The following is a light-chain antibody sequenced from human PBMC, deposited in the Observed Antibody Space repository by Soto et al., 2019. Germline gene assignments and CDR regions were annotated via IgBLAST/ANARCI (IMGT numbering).Light chain of an antibody. CDR3: SSLTTSFTYV. V-gene: IGLV2-14*01. CDR2: EVS. Sequence: QSVLTQPASVSGSPGQSVAISCTGTSSDVGAYNYVSWYQQHPGKAPKLLLSEVSNRPSGVSDRFSGSKTGKTTSLTICGLQAEDEADYYCSSLTTSFTYVFGTGTKVTDL. CDR1: SSDVGAYNY. J-gene: IGLJ1*01.